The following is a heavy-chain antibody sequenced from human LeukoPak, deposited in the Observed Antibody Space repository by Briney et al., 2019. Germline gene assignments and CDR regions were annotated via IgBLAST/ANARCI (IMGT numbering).Heavy chain of an antibody. CDR3: ARDSAPAEGSYPDY. D-gene: IGHD3-16*02. CDR1: GYTFTGYY. J-gene: IGHJ4*02. V-gene: IGHV1-18*04. Sequence: ASVKVSCKASGYTFTGYYMHWVRQAPGQGLEWMGWISAYNGNTNYAQKLQGRVTMTTDTSTSTAYMELRSLRSDDTAVYYCARDSAPAEGSYPDYWGQGTLVTVSS. CDR2: ISAYNGNT.